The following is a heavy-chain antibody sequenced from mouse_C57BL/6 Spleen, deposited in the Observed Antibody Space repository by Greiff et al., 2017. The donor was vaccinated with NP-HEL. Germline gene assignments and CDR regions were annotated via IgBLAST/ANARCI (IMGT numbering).Heavy chain of an antibody. J-gene: IGHJ3*01. V-gene: IGHV5-17*01. CDR3: ARRVYYSSSYEGAGFAY. Sequence: EVKLMESGGGLVKPGGSLKLSCAASGFTFSDYGMHWVRQAPGQGLEWVAYISSGSSTIYYADTVKGRFTIPRDNAKNTLFLQMTSLRSEDTAMYYCARRVYYSSSYEGAGFAYWGQGTLVTVSA. CDR1: GFTFSDYG. CDR2: ISSGSSTI. D-gene: IGHD1-1*01.